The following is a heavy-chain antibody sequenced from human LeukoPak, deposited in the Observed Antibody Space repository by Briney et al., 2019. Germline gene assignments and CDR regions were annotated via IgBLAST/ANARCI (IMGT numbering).Heavy chain of an antibody. CDR1: GGSFSGYY. CDR2: INHSGST. CDR3: ASTNSSGYYYPYDY. D-gene: IGHD3-22*01. V-gene: IGHV4-34*01. J-gene: IGHJ4*02. Sequence: SETLSPTCAVYGGSFSGYYWSWIRQPPGKGLEWIGEINHSGSTNYNPSLKSRVTISVDTSKNQFSLKLSSVTAADTAVYYCASTNSSGYYYPYDYWGQGTLVTVSS.